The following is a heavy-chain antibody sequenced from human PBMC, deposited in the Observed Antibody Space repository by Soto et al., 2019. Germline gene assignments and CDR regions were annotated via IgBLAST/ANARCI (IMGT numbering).Heavy chain of an antibody. CDR2: TYYRSKWFY. Sequence: PSQTLSLTCAISGDSVSSKSVVWNWIRQSPTRGLEWLGRTYYRSKWFYEYAVSVKSRIAINPDTSKNQFSLHLSSVTPEDTAVYYWSRGTLIVSPGLDFDYWGEGTPVTVS. CDR3: SRGTLIVSPGLDFDY. J-gene: IGHJ4*02. V-gene: IGHV6-1*01. D-gene: IGHD3-22*01. CDR1: GDSVSSKSVV.